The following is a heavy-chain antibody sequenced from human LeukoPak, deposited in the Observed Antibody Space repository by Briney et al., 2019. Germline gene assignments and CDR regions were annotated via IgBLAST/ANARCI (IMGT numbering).Heavy chain of an antibody. CDR3: ARDSLYYYDSSGMYNWFDP. CDR1: GGSVSSGGFW. Sequence: SETLSLTCTVSGGSVSSGGFWWSWIRQYPGKGLEWIGYIYSSGSTYYNPSLRSRVTISADTSNNQFSLKLTSVTAADTAVYYCARDSLYYYDSSGMYNWFDPWGQGTLVTVSS. J-gene: IGHJ5*02. D-gene: IGHD3-22*01. CDR2: IYSSGST. V-gene: IGHV4-31*03.